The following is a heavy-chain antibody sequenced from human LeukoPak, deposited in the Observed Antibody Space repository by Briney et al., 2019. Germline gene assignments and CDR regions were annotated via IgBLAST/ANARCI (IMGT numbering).Heavy chain of an antibody. D-gene: IGHD3-22*01. CDR3: ARTMIVVENWFDP. Sequence: GASVKVSCKASGYTFSGYYIHWVRQAPGQGLEWMGLINTNSGGTNYAQKFQGRVTMTRDTSISTAYMELSRLRSDDTAVYYCARTMIVVENWFDPWGQGTLVTVSS. J-gene: IGHJ5*02. CDR1: GYTFSGYY. CDR2: INTNSGGT. V-gene: IGHV1-2*02.